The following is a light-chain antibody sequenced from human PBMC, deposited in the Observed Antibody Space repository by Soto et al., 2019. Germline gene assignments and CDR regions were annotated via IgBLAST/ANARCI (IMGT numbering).Light chain of an antibody. V-gene: IGLV2-11*01. CDR2: DAN. CDR1: SSDVGGYYY. Sequence: SHLTLPPSVSGSPGQSVTISCTGTSSDVGGYYYVSWYQKHPGKAPKLMIYDANERPSGVPDRFSGSKSGNTASLTISGLQADDEADYFCCSYAGAFAYVFGTGTKVTVL. CDR3: CSYAGAFAYV. J-gene: IGLJ1*01.